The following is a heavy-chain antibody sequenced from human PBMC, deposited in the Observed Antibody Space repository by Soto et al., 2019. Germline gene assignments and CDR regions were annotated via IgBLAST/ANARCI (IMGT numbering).Heavy chain of an antibody. D-gene: IGHD6-25*01. J-gene: IGHJ6*02. V-gene: IGHV1-46*03. CDR2: INPSGGST. CDR1: GYTFTSYY. Sequence: QVQLVQSGAEVKKPGASVKVSCKASGYTFTSYYMHWVRQAPGQGLEWMGTINPSGGSTKYAQKFQGRVTITRDTPTSTVYMDLSSLRSEDTAVYYWASRAGSLSNYAMDVWGQGTTVTVSS. CDR3: ASRAGSLSNYAMDV.